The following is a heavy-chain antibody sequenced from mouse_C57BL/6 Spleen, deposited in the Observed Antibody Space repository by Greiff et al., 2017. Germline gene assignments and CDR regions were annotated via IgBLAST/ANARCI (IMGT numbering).Heavy chain of an antibody. D-gene: IGHD2-1*01. V-gene: IGHV3-6*01. CDR3: AREGDGNWYFDV. CDR1: GYSITSGYY. CDR2: ISYDGSN. J-gene: IGHJ1*03. Sequence: VQLQQSGPGLVKPSQSLSLTCSVTGYSITSGYYWNWIRQFPGNKLEWMGYISYDGSNNYNPSLKNRISITRDTSKNQFFLKLNSVTTEDTATYYCAREGDGNWYFDVWGTGTTVTVSS.